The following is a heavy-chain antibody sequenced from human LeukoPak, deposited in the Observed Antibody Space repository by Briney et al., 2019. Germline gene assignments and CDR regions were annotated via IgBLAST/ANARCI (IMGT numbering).Heavy chain of an antibody. CDR3: ARQSSGYYYGWFDP. V-gene: IGHV4-39*01. Sequence: KPSETLSLTCTVSGGSILDSTYYWAWIRQPPGKVLEWIATIFYTGNTHYNPSLKSRVTMSVDTVKNQFSLNLNSVTAADTAVYYCARQSSGYYYGWFDPWGQGTLVTVSS. CDR1: GGSILDSTYY. CDR2: IFYTGNT. J-gene: IGHJ5*02. D-gene: IGHD3-22*01.